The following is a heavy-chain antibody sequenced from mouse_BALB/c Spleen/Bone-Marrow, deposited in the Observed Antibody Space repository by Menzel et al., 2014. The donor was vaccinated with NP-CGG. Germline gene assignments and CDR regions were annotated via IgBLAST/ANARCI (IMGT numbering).Heavy chain of an antibody. CDR2: IDPANGNT. CDR3: ARNYGYGKSFAY. Sequence: VQLQQSGAELVKPGASVKLSCTASGFNIKDTYMHWVKQRPEQGLEWIGRIDPANGNTKYDPKFQGKATITAETSSNTAYLQLSSLTSEDTAVYYCARNYGYGKSFAYWGQGTLVTVSA. CDR1: GFNIKDTY. D-gene: IGHD2-2*01. V-gene: IGHV14-3*02. J-gene: IGHJ3*01.